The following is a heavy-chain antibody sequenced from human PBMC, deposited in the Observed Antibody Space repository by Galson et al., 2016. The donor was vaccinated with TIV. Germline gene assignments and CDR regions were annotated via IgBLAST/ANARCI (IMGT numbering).Heavy chain of an antibody. CDR2: VSTSGGTT. Sequence: SVKVSCKASGYIFTSWYMHWVRQAPGQGLEWVGIVSTSGGTTSYAQKFQGRVAMTSDTSTSTVYMELNSLKSEDTAVYYCARGPGYTYGYIFDYWGQGTPVTGAS. J-gene: IGHJ4*02. D-gene: IGHD5-18*01. V-gene: IGHV1-46*01. CDR1: GYIFTSWY. CDR3: ARGPGYTYGYIFDY.